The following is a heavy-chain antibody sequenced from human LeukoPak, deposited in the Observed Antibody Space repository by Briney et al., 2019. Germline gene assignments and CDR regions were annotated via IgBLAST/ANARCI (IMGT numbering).Heavy chain of an antibody. V-gene: IGHV4-30-4*08. CDR1: GGSISSGDYY. D-gene: IGHD2-15*01. CDR2: IYYSGST. CDR3: ARDHSTTPLSYYYYYYMDV. J-gene: IGHJ6*03. Sequence: SETLSPTCTVSGGSISSGDYYWSWIRQPPGKGLEWIGYIYYSGSTYYNPSLKSRVAISIDTSKNQFSLKLSSVTAADTAVYYCARDHSTTPLSYYYYYYMDVWGKGTTVTVSS.